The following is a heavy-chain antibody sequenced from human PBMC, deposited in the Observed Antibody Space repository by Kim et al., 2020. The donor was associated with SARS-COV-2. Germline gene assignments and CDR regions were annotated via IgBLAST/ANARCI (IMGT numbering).Heavy chain of an antibody. D-gene: IGHD5-12*01. CDR3: AKVGRLRKFLLGFDY. Sequence: GGSLRLSCAASGFTFDDYAMHWVRQAPGKGLEWVSGISWNSGSIGYADSVKGRFTISRDNAKNSLYLQMNSLRAEDTALYYCAKVGRLRKFLLGFDYWGQGTLVTVSS. CDR1: GFTFDDYA. V-gene: IGHV3-9*01. J-gene: IGHJ4*02. CDR2: ISWNSGSI.